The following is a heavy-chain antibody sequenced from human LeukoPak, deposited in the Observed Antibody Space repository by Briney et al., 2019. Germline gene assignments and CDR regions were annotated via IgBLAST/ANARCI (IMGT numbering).Heavy chain of an antibody. J-gene: IGHJ6*03. D-gene: IGHD4-23*01. Sequence: SETLSLTCAVYGGSFSGYYWSWIRQPPGKGLEWIGTIYYTGSTYYNPSLKSRVTISVDTSKNQFSLKLSSVTAADTAVYYCASLGKYFYNYMDAWGNGTTVTVSS. CDR3: ASLGKYFYNYMDA. V-gene: IGHV4-34*01. CDR2: IYYTGST. CDR1: GGSFSGYY.